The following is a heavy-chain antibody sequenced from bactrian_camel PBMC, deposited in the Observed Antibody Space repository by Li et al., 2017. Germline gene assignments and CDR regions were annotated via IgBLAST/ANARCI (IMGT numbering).Heavy chain of an antibody. D-gene: IGHD2*01. CDR3: ARGFNSLRGSTWSSEAS. Sequence: QLVESGGGSVQAGGSLRLSCVASGFGYANSFSSYLLAWFRQAPGKARENVAAIDSDDSTKYADSVKGRFAISRDYANNTMYLQLNDLKTDDTAMYYCARGFNSLRGSTWSSEASRGQGTQVTVS. J-gene: IGHJ4*01. CDR1: GFGYANSFSSYL. CDR2: IDSDDST. V-gene: IGHV3S1*01.